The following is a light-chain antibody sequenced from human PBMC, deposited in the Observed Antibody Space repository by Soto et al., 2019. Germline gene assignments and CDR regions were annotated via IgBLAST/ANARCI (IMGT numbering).Light chain of an antibody. CDR3: QQCGGSPLFS. J-gene: IGKJ3*01. Sequence: EIVMTQSPATLSVSPGERATLSCRASQSVSSNYFAWYQQKPGQAPRLLIHTTSIRATDIPDRFSGSGSGADFTLTISRLQPEDSAVYYCQQCGGSPLFSFGPGTKVDIK. CDR2: TTS. CDR1: QSVSSNY. V-gene: IGKV3-20*01.